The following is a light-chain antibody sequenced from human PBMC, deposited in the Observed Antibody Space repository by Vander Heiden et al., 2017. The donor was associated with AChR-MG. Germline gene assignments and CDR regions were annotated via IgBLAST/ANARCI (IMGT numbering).Light chain of an antibody. CDR3: SSYTSSSTYV. CDR2: DVI. J-gene: IGLJ1*01. CDR1: SSKVGGFDY. Sequence: QSALTQPASVSGSPGQSITISCTGTSSKVGGFDYVSWYKHHPGKAPKLIIYDVINLPSWVSNRFSGSKSGNPASLTISGLQAEDEADYYCSSYTSSSTYVFGTGTKVTVL. V-gene: IGLV2-14*03.